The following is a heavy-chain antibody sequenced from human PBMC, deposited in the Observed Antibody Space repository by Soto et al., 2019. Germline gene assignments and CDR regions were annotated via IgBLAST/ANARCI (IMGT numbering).Heavy chain of an antibody. CDR1: GFTFSGSA. Sequence: GGSLRLSCAASGFTFSGSAMHWVRQASGKGLEWVGRIRSKANSYATAYAASVKGRFTISRDDSKNTAYLQMNSLKTEDTAVYYCTRRLTYSSGRLIDYWGQGTLVTVSS. V-gene: IGHV3-73*01. CDR2: IRSKANSYAT. J-gene: IGHJ4*02. D-gene: IGHD6-19*01. CDR3: TRRLTYSSGRLIDY.